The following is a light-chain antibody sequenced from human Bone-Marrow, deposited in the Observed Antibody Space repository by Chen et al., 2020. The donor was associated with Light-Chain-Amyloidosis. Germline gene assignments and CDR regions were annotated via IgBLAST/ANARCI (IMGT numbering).Light chain of an antibody. CDR2: WAS. V-gene: IGKV4-1*01. CDR1: QNVLYSSNTKNF. J-gene: IGKJ2*01. CDR3: QQYYSSPRT. Sequence: DIVMTQSPDSLAVSLGERATINCKSSQNVLYSSNTKNFLAWYQQKPGQPPKLLIYWASTRESGVPDRFSGSGSGTDFTLTSSSLQAEDVAVYYCQQYYSSPRTFGQGTKLEIK.